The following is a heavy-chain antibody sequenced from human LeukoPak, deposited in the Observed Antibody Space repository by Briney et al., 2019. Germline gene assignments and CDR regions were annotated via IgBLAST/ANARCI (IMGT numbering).Heavy chain of an antibody. CDR2: IYHSGST. CDR1: GGSISSGYY. D-gene: IGHD6-19*01. CDR3: ARDFRLPRLVPEIDAFDI. Sequence: SETLSLTCAVSGGSISSGYYWGWIRQPPGKGLEWIGSIYHSGSTYYNPSLKSRVTISVDTSKNQFSLKLSSVTAADTAVYYCARDFRLPRLVPEIDAFDIWGQGTMVTVSS. V-gene: IGHV4-38-2*02. J-gene: IGHJ3*02.